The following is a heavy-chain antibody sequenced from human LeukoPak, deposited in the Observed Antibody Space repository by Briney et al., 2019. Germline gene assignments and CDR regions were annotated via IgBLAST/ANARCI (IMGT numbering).Heavy chain of an antibody. CDR1: RFPFSSYT. CDR2: MFYSGST. J-gene: IGHJ6*02. CDR3: ARRGSSSSGYGLDV. D-gene: IGHD6-6*01. Sequence: GSLRLSCAASRFPFSSYTMNWIRQSPGKGLEWIGYMFYSGSTNYNPSLKSRVTMSVDTSKNQFSLKLSSVTAADTAVYYCARRGSSSSGYGLDVWGQGTTVTVSS. V-gene: IGHV4-59*08.